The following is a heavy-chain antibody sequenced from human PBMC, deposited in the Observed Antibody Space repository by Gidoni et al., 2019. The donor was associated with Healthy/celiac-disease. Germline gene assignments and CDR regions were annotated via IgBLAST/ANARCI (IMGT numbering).Heavy chain of an antibody. V-gene: IGHV2-5*02. CDR1: GFSLSTRGVG. J-gene: IGHJ1*01. CDR3: AHRPSYSSSWYPGYFQH. Sequence: QITLKESGPTLVKPTQTLTLTCTFSGFSLSTRGVGVGWIRQPPGKALEWLALIYWDDDKRYSPSLKSRLTITKDTSKNQVVLTMTNMDPVDTATYYCAHRPSYSSSWYPGYFQHWGQGTLVTVSS. CDR2: IYWDDDK. D-gene: IGHD6-13*01.